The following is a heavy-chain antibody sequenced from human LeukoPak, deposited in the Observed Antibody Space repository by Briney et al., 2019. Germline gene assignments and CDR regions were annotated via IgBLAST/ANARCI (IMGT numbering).Heavy chain of an antibody. CDR3: AKEMSSRYSGTFAY. Sequence: GGFLSLSCAAAGFTVSSNYMSGGRQARGKGLEWVTVISSGGDTYYADSVKGRFTISRDNSKNTLFLQVNSLRPEDTAVYYCAKEMSSRYSGTFAYWGQGTLVTVSS. CDR1: GFTVSSNY. J-gene: IGHJ4*02. V-gene: IGHV3-66*01. D-gene: IGHD1-26*01. CDR2: ISSGGDT.